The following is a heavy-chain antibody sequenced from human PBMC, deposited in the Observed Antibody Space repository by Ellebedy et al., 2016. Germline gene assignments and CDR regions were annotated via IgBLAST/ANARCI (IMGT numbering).Heavy chain of an antibody. J-gene: IGHJ5*02. Sequence: ESLKISCAASGFTFSSYSMNWVRQAPGKGLEWIGSISYSGSTDYAPSLKSRVNISVDPSRNQFSLRLSSVTAADTSVYFCATKIAVAGGIEHWGQGTLVTVAS. CDR1: GFTFSSYSMN. D-gene: IGHD6-19*01. CDR2: ISYSGST. V-gene: IGHV4-59*05. CDR3: ATKIAVAGGIEH.